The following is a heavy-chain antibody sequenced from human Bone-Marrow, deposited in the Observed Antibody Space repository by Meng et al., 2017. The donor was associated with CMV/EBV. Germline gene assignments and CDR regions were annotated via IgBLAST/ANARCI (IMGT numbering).Heavy chain of an antibody. V-gene: IGHV3-30-3*01. CDR3: ARDRPHFDY. Sequence: GESLKISCATSGFTFSSYAVSWVRQAPGKGLEWVAVISYDGTTKYYADSVKGRFTISRDNSKNTLYLQMNSLRPEDTAVYYCARDRPHFDYWGQGTLVTVSS. J-gene: IGHJ4*02. CDR2: ISYDGTTK. D-gene: IGHD6-6*01. CDR1: GFTFSSYA.